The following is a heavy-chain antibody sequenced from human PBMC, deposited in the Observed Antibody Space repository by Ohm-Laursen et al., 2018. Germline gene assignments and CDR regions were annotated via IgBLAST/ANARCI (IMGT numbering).Heavy chain of an antibody. CDR2: ISSNGGST. CDR3: ARHRNQDAGMDV. CDR1: GFTFSSYA. D-gene: IGHD1-14*01. Sequence: SLRLSCAASGFTFSSYAVHWVRQAPGKGLEYVSAISSNGGSTYYANSVKGRFTISRDNSKNTLYLQMGSLRSEDTAVYYCARHRNQDAGMDVWGQGTTVTVSS. V-gene: IGHV3-64*01. J-gene: IGHJ6*02.